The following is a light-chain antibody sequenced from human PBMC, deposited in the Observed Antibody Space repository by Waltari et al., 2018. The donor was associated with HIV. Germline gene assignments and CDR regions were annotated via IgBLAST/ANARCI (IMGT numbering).Light chain of an antibody. CDR3: AAWEDSLSGPV. Sequence: QSVLTPPPSASGTPGQRVTISCSGSSYNIGTNYVYWYQQLPGTAPKVLIYRSNQRPSGVPDRFSGSKSGTSASLAISGLRSEDEADYYCAAWEDSLSGPVFGGGTKLIVL. CDR2: RSN. CDR1: SYNIGTNY. V-gene: IGLV1-47*01. J-gene: IGLJ3*02.